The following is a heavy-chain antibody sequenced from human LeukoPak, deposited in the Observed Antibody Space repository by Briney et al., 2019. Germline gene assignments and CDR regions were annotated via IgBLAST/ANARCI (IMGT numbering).Heavy chain of an antibody. Sequence: ASVKVSCKASGYTFTSYGISWERQAPGQGLEWMGWISAYNGNTNYAQKLQGRVTMTTDTSTGTAYMELRSLRSDDTAVYYCARDFRYGSGSYYCYWGQGTLVTVSS. CDR2: ISAYNGNT. CDR1: GYTFTSYG. V-gene: IGHV1-18*04. D-gene: IGHD3-10*01. J-gene: IGHJ4*02. CDR3: ARDFRYGSGSYYCY.